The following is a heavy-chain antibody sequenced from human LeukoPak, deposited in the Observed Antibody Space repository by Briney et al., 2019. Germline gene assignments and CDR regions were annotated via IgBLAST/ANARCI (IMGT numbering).Heavy chain of an antibody. CDR3: ARGPSGYHNT. J-gene: IGHJ4*02. V-gene: IGHV3-21*01. D-gene: IGHD5-12*01. CDR2: IISYSSYI. Sequence: GGSLRLSCAASGFSFSSSTMHWVRQAPGKGLEWVSSIISYSSYIYYADSVKGRFTISRDNAKNSLFLQMDSLRVEDTAVYYCARGPSGYHNTGGQGTLVTVSS. CDR1: GFSFSSST.